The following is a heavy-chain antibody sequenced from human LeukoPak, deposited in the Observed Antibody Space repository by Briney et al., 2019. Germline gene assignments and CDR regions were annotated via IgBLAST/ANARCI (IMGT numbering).Heavy chain of an antibody. CDR3: ARLVPLGYCSGGSCYEMDV. D-gene: IGHD2-15*01. CDR1: GYTFTSYG. Sequence: GASVKVSCKASGYTFTSYGISWVRQAPGQGLEWMGWISAYNGNTNYAQKLQGRVTMTTDTSTSTAYMELRSLRSDDTAVYYCARLVPLGYCSGGSCYEMDVWGQGTTVTVSS. V-gene: IGHV1-18*01. J-gene: IGHJ6*02. CDR2: ISAYNGNT.